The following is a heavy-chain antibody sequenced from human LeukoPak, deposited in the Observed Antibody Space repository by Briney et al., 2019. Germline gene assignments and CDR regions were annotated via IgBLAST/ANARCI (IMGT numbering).Heavy chain of an antibody. CDR3: ARGSSGYPRYFDY. J-gene: IGHJ4*02. D-gene: IGHD3-22*01. Sequence: GGSLRLSCAASGFTFDDYAMHWVRQAPGKGLEWVSGISWNSGSIGYADSVKGRFTISRDNAKNSLYLQMNSLRAEDTAVYYCARGSSGYPRYFDYWGQGTLVTVSS. CDR2: ISWNSGSI. V-gene: IGHV3-9*01. CDR1: GFTFDDYA.